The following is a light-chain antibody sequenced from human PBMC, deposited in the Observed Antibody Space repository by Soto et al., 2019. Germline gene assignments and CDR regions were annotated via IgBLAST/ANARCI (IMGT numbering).Light chain of an antibody. CDR2: EVT. J-gene: IGLJ2*01. Sequence: QSALTQPASVSGSPGQSISISCTGTSNDIGDSNYVSWYQQHPGKAPKLILFEVTNRPSGVSSRFSGSKSGNTISLTISGLQAEDEAHYYCCSFTSASTLVFGGGTKLTV. V-gene: IGLV2-14*01. CDR1: SNDIGDSNY. CDR3: CSFTSASTLV.